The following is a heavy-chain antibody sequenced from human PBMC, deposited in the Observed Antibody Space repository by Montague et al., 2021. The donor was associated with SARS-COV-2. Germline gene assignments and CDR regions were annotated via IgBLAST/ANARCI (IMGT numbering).Heavy chain of an antibody. D-gene: IGHD3-10*01. Sequence: PALVKPTQTLILTCTFSGFSLSTSGFSVNWIRQPPGKALEWLALIDWENDRYFHTSLRTRLTISKDTSKSQVVLTVTDMDPVDTATYYCARLNWLGDNAFDVWGQGTVVTVSS. V-gene: IGHV2-70*01. CDR3: ARLNWLGDNAFDV. CDR1: GFSLSTSGFS. J-gene: IGHJ3*01. CDR2: IDWENDR.